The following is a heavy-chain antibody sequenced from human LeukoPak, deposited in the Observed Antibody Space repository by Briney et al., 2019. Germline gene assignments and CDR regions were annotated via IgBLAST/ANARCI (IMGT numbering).Heavy chain of an antibody. V-gene: IGHV4-59*01. CDR1: GGSISSYY. CDR3: ARERDGMDV. J-gene: IGHJ6*02. CDR2: IYYSGST. Sequence: SESLSLTCTVSGGSISSYYWSWIRQPPGKGLEWIGYIYYSGSTNYNPSLKSRVTISVDTSKNQFSLKLSSVTAADTAVYYCARERDGMDVWGQGTTVTVSS.